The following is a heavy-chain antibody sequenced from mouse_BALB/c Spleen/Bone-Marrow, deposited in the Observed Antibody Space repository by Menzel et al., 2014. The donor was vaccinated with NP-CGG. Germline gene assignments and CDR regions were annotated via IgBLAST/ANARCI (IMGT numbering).Heavy chain of an antibody. CDR2: ISNGGGST. Sequence: EVQLVESGGGLVQPGGSLKLSCPTSGFTFSDYYMYWVRQTPEKRLEWVAYISNGGGSTYYPDTVKGRFTISRDNAKNTLYLQMSRLKSEDTAMYYCARRGWYYAMDYWGQGTSVTVSS. CDR3: ARRGWYYAMDY. J-gene: IGHJ4*01. V-gene: IGHV5-12*02. CDR1: GFTFSDYY. D-gene: IGHD2-3*01.